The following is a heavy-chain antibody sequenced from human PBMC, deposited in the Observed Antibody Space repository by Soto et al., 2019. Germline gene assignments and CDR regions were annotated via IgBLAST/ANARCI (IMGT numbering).Heavy chain of an antibody. D-gene: IGHD3-10*01. CDR3: ATYYYGSGSAFDY. Sequence: EVQLVESGGGLVQPGRSLRLSCAASGFTFDDYAMHWVRQAPGKGLEWVSGISWNSGSIGYADSVQGRFTISRDNAKNSLYLQMNSLRAEDTALYYCATYYYGSGSAFDYWGQGTLVTVSS. J-gene: IGHJ4*02. V-gene: IGHV3-9*01. CDR1: GFTFDDYA. CDR2: ISWNSGSI.